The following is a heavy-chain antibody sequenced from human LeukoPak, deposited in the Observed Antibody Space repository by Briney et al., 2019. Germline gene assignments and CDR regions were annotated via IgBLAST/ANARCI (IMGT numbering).Heavy chain of an antibody. CDR1: GDSISSYY. CDR2: LFYSGST. J-gene: IGHJ4*02. D-gene: IGHD6-19*01. CDR3: ARGRGSSGWIDY. Sequence: SETLSLTCSVSGDSISSYYWSWIRQPPGKGLEWIGYLFYSGSTTYNPSLKSRVTMSVDTSKNQFSLNLSSVTTADTAVYYCARGRGSSGWIDYWGQGTLVTVSS. V-gene: IGHV4-59*01.